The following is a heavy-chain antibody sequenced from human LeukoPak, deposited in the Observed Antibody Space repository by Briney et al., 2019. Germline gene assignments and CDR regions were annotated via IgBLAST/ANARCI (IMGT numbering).Heavy chain of an antibody. CDR3: ARDPGPSTAAWGAFDI. D-gene: IGHD6-6*01. CDR2: IKQDGRET. CDR1: GFTFSSYW. Sequence: GGSLRLSCAASGFTFSSYWMTWVRQAPGKGLEWVADIKQDGRETYYVGSVKGRFTISRDNAKYSLYLQMNSLRVEDTAVYYCARDPGPSTAAWGAFDIWGQGTTVTVSS. V-gene: IGHV3-7*01. J-gene: IGHJ3*02.